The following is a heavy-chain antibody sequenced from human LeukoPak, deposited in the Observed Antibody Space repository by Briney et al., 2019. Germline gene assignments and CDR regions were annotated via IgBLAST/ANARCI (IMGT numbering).Heavy chain of an antibody. J-gene: IGHJ4*02. CDR3: ARGDSSSWLFDY. CDR2: INHSGST. D-gene: IGHD6-13*01. CDR1: GGSFSGYY. Sequence: SETLSLTCAVYGGSFSGYYWSWIRQPPGKGLEWIGEINHSGSTNYNPSLKSRVTISVDTSKNQFSLKLSSVTAADTAVYYCARGDSSSWLFDYWGQGTLVAVSS. V-gene: IGHV4-34*01.